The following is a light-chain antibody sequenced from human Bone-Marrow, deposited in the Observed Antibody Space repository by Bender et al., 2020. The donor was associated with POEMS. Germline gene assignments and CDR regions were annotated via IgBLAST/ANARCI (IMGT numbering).Light chain of an antibody. Sequence: QSALTQPRSVSGSPGQSVTISCTTTSSDVDSYNYVSWYQQFPGTAPKLMIYEFTKRPSGVPDRFAGSKSGNTASLTVSGLQAEDEADYYCSSYEGSKKEVVFGGGTRLTVL. CDR2: EFT. J-gene: IGLJ3*02. CDR1: SSDVDSYNY. V-gene: IGLV2-11*01. CDR3: SSYEGSKKEVV.